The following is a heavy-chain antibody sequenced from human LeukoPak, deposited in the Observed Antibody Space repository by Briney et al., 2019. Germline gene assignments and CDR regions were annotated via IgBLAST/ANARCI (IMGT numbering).Heavy chain of an antibody. D-gene: IGHD2-15*01. CDR1: GFSLTSYG. J-gene: IGHJ4*02. CDR3: ARAILGSSHSDY. CDR2: MNPNSGDT. V-gene: IGHV1-8*01. Sequence: ASVKVSCKASGFSLTSYGINWVRQATGQGLEWMGWMNPNSGDTGYAQKFQGRVTITRNTSISTAYMELSSLRSEDTAVYYCARAILGSSHSDYWGQGTLVTVSS.